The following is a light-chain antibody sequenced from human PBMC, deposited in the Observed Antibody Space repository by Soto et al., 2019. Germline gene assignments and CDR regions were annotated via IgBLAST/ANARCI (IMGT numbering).Light chain of an antibody. Sequence: EIVLTHSPCTLSLSPWERATLSGMASQSLSNNIYLAWYQQKPGQAPRLLIYGASTRATGIPARFSGSGSGTDFTLTISRLEPEDFAVYYCQQYGSSGTFGQGTKVDIK. CDR3: QQYGSSGT. CDR2: GAS. CDR1: QSLSNNIY. V-gene: IGKV3-20*01. J-gene: IGKJ1*01.